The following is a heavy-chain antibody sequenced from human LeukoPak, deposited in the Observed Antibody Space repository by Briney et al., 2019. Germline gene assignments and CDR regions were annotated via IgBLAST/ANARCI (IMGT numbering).Heavy chain of an antibody. Sequence: ASVKVSCKASGYTFTGYYMHWVRQAPGQGLGWMGWINPNSGGTNYAQKFQGRVTMTRDTSISTAYMELSRLRSDDTAVYYCAVPPIAAAGTAAFDIWGQGTMVTVSS. V-gene: IGHV1-2*02. CDR1: GYTFTGYY. CDR3: AVPPIAAAGTAAFDI. CDR2: INPNSGGT. J-gene: IGHJ3*02. D-gene: IGHD6-13*01.